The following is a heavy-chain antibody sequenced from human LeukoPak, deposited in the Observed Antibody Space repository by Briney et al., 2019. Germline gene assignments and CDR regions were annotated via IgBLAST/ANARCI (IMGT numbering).Heavy chain of an antibody. J-gene: IGHJ4*02. CDR3: AKPYGDYKHY. V-gene: IGHV3-23*01. CDR2: ISGSGGST. Sequence: SGGSLRLSCAASGFTFSSYAMSWVRQAPGKGLEWVSAISGSGGSTYYADPVKGRFTISRDNSKITLYLQMNSLRAEDTAVYYCAKPYGDYKHYWGQGTLVTVSS. D-gene: IGHD4-17*01. CDR1: GFTFSSYA.